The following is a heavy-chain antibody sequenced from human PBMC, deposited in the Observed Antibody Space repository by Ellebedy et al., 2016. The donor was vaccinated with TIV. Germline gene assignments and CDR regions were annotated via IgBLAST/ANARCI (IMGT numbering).Heavy chain of an antibody. CDR2: INYIGTAT. Sequence: GESLKISCTASGFAFSRYWMHSVRQVPGKGLEWVGRINYIGTATRYADSVKGRFPISRANAKNTMYLHMHGLRFDDTAVYDCASDGGGGGVPDDWGKGTLVTVSS. CDR3: ASDGGGGGVPDD. D-gene: IGHD3-16*01. CDR1: GFAFSRYW. J-gene: IGHJ4*02. V-gene: IGHV3-74*01.